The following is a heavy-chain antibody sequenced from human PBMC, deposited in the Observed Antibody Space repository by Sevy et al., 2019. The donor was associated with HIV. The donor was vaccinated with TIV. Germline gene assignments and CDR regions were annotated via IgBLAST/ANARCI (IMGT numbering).Heavy chain of an antibody. J-gene: IGHJ4*02. CDR3: TTLLRVPFDY. V-gene: IGHV3-73*01. CDR1: GFNFSVSA. D-gene: IGHD3-10*01. Sequence: GGSLRLSCAVSGFNFSVSAMHWVRQASGKGLEWLGRIRSKANNYATAYSTSLKGRFTMSRDDSKSTAYLQMNSLKSEDTALYYCTTLLRVPFDYWGQGALVTVSS. CDR2: IRSKANNYAT.